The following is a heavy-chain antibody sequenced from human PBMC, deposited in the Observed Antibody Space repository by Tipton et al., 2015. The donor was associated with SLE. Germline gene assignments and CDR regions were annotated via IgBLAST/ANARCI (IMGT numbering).Heavy chain of an antibody. CDR2: INHSGST. CDR1: GGSFSGYY. CDR3: ARGPGGGGPRAFDI. Sequence: TLSLTCAVYGGSFSGYYWSWIRQPPGKGLEWIGEINHSGSTNYNPSLKSRVTISVDTSKNQFSLKLSSVTAADTAVYYCARGPGGGGPRAFDIWGQGTMVTVSS. V-gene: IGHV4-34*01. D-gene: IGHD3-16*01. J-gene: IGHJ3*02.